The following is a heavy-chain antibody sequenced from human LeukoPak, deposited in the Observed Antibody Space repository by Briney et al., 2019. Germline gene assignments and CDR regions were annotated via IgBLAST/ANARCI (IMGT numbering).Heavy chain of an antibody. D-gene: IGHD2-21*02. J-gene: IGHJ4*02. Sequence: PGGSLRLSCAASGFTFSTYAMLWVRQAPGQGLEWVAVISYGGSNKYYADSVTGRFTISRDNSKNTLYLQMSSLSTEDTAVYYCAKGCGGGDCYSPYWGQGTLVTVSS. CDR3: AKGCGGGDCYSPY. CDR2: ISYGGSNK. V-gene: IGHV3-30-3*01. CDR1: GFTFSTYA.